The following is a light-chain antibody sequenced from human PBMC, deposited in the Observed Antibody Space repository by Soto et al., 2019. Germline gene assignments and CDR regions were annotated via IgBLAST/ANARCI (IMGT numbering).Light chain of an antibody. V-gene: IGKV3-20*01. CDR1: QSVSNSH. CDR2: GAS. Sequence: EIVLTQSPGALSLSPGERATLSCRASQSVSNSHSAWYQQKPGQAPRLLIYGASNRATGVSDRFSGSGSGTDFTLTITRLEPEDSAVYYCQQYDRSHRFSGGTKVEI. CDR3: QQYDRSHR. J-gene: IGKJ4*01.